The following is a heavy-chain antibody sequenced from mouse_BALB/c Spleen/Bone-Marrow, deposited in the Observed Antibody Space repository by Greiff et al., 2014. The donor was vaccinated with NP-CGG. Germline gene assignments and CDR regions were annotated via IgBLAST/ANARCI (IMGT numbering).Heavy chain of an antibody. CDR1: GFTFSSFG. V-gene: IGHV5-17*02. Sequence: EVQRVESGGGLVQPGGSRKLSCAASGFTFSSFGMHWVRQAPEKGLEWVAYISSGSSTIYYADTVKGRFTISRDNPKNTLFLRMTSLRSEDTAMYYCARSGYYGSSPYYAMDYWGQGTSVTVSS. J-gene: IGHJ4*01. D-gene: IGHD1-1*01. CDR3: ARSGYYGSSPYYAMDY. CDR2: ISSGSSTI.